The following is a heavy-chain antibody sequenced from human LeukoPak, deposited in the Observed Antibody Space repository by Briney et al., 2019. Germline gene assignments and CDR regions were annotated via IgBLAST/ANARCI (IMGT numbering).Heavy chain of an antibody. J-gene: IGHJ4*02. D-gene: IGHD3-22*01. CDR3: ARCVEEHYYDSSGYTDY. V-gene: IGHV3-21*01. CDR2: ISSSSSYI. CDR1: GFTFSNAW. Sequence: PGGSLRLSCAASGFTFSNAWMSWVRQAPGKGLEWVSSISSSSSYIYYADSVKGRFTISRDNAKNSLYLQMNSLRAEDTAVYYCARCVEEHYYDSSGYTDYWGQGTLVTVSS.